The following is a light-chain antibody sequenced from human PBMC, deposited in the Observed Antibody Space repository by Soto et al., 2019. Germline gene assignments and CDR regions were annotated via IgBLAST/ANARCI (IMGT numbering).Light chain of an antibody. CDR3: QQHGTSPI. Sequence: EVVLTQSPGTLSLSPGERATLSCRASQAVSSILLAWYQQKPGQAPRLLIYGASSRATGIPDRFSGSGSGTDFTLTVSRLQHEDFAVYYCQQHGTSPIFGGGTKVDIK. V-gene: IGKV3-20*01. CDR1: QAVSSIL. J-gene: IGKJ4*01. CDR2: GAS.